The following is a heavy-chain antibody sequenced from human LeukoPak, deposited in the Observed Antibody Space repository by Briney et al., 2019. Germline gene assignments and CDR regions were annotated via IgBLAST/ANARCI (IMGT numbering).Heavy chain of an antibody. CDR1: GFTFSGYA. CDR3: AKTFIAVANPIDY. Sequence: GSLRLSCAASGFTFSGYAMSWVRQAPGKGLEWVSVISGGGTSTYYADSVKGRFTISKDNSRNTLYLQMNSLRAEDTAVYYCAKTFIAVANPIDYWGQGTLVTVSS. V-gene: IGHV3-23*01. CDR2: ISGGGTST. D-gene: IGHD6-19*01. J-gene: IGHJ4*02.